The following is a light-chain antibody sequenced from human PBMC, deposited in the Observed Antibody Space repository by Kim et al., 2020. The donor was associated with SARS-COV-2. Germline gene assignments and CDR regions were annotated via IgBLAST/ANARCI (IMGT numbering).Light chain of an antibody. V-gene: IGLV3-19*01. CDR1: SLRTYY. CDR2: GKN. J-gene: IGLJ2*01. CDR3: NSRDNSGDHVV. Sequence: SSELTQDPVVSVALGQTVRITCQGDSLRTYYATWYQQKPGQAPIVVIYGKNNRPSGIPDRFSGSSSGNTASLTVTGAQAVDEADYYCNSRDNSGDHVVFGGGTQLTVL.